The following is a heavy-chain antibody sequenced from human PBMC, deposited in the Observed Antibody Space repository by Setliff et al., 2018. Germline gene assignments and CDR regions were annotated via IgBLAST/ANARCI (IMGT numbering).Heavy chain of an antibody. CDR1: GYSFGNYG. V-gene: IGHV1-18*01. J-gene: IGHJ6*02. D-gene: IGHD1-26*01. CDR2: ISAYNINT. CDR3: ARDHKWELPGYKSGMDV. Sequence: ASVKVSCKASGYSFGNYGMSWVRQAPGQGLEWIGWISAYNINTNYAKKFQGRVTMTTXXXAXXATXXXXXXXXDDTAVYFCARDHKWELPGYKSGMDVWGQGTTVTVSS.